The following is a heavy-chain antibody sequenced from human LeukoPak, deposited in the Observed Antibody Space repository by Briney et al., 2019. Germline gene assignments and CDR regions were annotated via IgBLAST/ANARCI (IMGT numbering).Heavy chain of an antibody. J-gene: IGHJ6*02. CDR3: ARSLLWFGDYYGMDV. CDR2: ISYDGSNK. Sequence: GGSLRLSCAASGFTFSSYAMHWVRQAPGKGLEWVAVISYDGSNKYYADSVKGRFTISRDNSKNTLYLQMNSLRAEDTAVYYCARSLLWFGDYYGMDVWGQGTTVTVSS. D-gene: IGHD3-10*01. V-gene: IGHV3-30-3*01. CDR1: GFTFSSYA.